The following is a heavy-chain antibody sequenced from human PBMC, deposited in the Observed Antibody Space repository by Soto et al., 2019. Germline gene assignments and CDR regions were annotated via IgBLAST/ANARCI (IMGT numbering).Heavy chain of an antibody. Sequence: PGGSLRLSCKASGFTFRSYAMSWVRHTPGKGLEWVSSISGSGDKTYYADSVKGRFTFSRDNSKNTLYLQMNNLRVEGTAVYYCAKEWTPRRAFDHWGQGTLVPVSS. J-gene: IGHJ4*02. D-gene: IGHD5-12*01. CDR3: AKEWTPRRAFDH. CDR2: ISGSGDKT. V-gene: IGHV3-23*01. CDR1: GFTFRSYA.